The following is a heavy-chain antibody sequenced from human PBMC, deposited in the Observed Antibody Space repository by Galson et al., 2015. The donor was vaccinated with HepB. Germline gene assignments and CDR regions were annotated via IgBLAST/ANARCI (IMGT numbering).Heavy chain of an antibody. CDR3: ATYDRGAFHL. CDR2: ITSTSRTV. D-gene: IGHD3-3*01. V-gene: IGHV3-11*01. CDR1: GFTFSDYY. Sequence: SLRLSCAASGFTFSDYYMSWIRQAPGKGLEWISYITSTSRTVWDADSVKGRFTISRDNTGGSLFLEINSLRVDDTAVYYCATYDRGAFHLWGQGTTVTVS. J-gene: IGHJ6*02.